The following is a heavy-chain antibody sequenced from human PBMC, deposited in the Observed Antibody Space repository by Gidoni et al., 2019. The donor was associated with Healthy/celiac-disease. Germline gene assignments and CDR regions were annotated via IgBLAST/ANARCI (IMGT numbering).Heavy chain of an antibody. CDR3: ARDGFLEWFYYYGMDV. CDR2: IWYDGSNK. CDR1: GFTFSSYG. D-gene: IGHD3-3*01. J-gene: IGHJ6*02. Sequence: QVQLVESGGGVVQPGRSLRLSCAASGFTFSSYGMHWVRQAPGKGLEWVAVIWYDGSNKYYADSVKGRFTISRDNSKNTLYLQMNSLRAEDTAVYYCARDGFLEWFYYYGMDVWGQGTTVTVSS. V-gene: IGHV3-33*01.